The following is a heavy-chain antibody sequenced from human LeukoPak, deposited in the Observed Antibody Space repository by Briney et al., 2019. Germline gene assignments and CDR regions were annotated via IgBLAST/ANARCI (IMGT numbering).Heavy chain of an antibody. CDR1: GFTFSSYS. V-gene: IGHV3-21*01. Sequence: NSGRSLRLSCAASGFTFSSYSMNWVRQAPGKGLEWVSSISSSSSYIYYADSVKGRFTISRDNAKNSLYLQMNSLRAEDTAVYYCARHGPIHELGPYYYGMDVWGQGTTVTVSS. CDR3: ARHGPIHELGPYYYGMDV. CDR2: ISSSSSYI. D-gene: IGHD1-26*01. J-gene: IGHJ6*02.